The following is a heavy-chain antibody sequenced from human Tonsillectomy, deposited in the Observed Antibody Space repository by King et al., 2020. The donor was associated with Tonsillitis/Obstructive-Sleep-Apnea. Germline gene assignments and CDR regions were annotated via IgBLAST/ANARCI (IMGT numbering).Heavy chain of an antibody. V-gene: IGHV3-23*04. CDR2: ISGSGGRT. CDR1: GFTFSSYA. J-gene: IGHJ3*02. D-gene: IGHD6-19*01. CDR3: AKGGAVARGYAFDI. Sequence: VQLVESGGGLVQPGGSLRLSCAASGFTFSSYAMSWVRQAPGKGLEWVPAISGSGGRTYYADSVKGRFTNSRENSKNTLYLQMNSLRAEDTAVYYCAKGGAVARGYAFDIWGQGTMATVSS.